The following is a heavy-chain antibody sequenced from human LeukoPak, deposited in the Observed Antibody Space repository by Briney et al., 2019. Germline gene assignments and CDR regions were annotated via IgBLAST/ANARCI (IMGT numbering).Heavy chain of an antibody. CDR2: INSDGTTA. J-gene: IGHJ3*02. Sequence: GGSLRLSCAASGFTFSNSWMHWVRQPPGKGRRWVSRINSDGTTATYADSVKGRFALSRDNAKNTLYLQMNSPSVDDTAVYYCARDGGQNAFDIWGQGTMVTVSS. CDR3: ARDGGQNAFDI. D-gene: IGHD3-16*01. CDR1: GFTFSNSW. V-gene: IGHV3-74*03.